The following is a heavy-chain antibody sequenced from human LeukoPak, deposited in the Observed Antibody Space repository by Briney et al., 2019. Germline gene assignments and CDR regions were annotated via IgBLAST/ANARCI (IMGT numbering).Heavy chain of an antibody. D-gene: IGHD6-25*01. V-gene: IGHV3-30*04. CDR1: GFTFSSYA. J-gene: IGHJ4*02. CDR2: ISYDGSNK. Sequence: PGRSLRLSCAASGFTFSSYAMHWVRQAPGKGLEWVAVISYDGSNKYYADSVKGRFTISRDNSKNTLYLQMNSLRAEDTAMYYCARDWEAAGYFDYWGQGTLVTVSS. CDR3: ARDWEAAGYFDY.